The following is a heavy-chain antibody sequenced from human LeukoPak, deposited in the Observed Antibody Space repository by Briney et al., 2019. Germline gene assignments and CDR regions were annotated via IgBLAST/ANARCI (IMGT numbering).Heavy chain of an antibody. J-gene: IGHJ6*03. V-gene: IGHV3-43D*03. CDR2: ISWDGGST. D-gene: IGHD3-3*01. CDR1: GFTFDDYA. CDR3: ARDSGGWDYDFWSGYYRGTYYYYYMDV. Sequence: GGSLRLSCAASGFTFDDYAMHWVRQAPGKGLEWVSLISWDGGSTYYADSVKGRFTISRDNSKNSLYLQMNSLRAEDTAVYYCARDSGGWDYDFWSGYYRGTYYYYYMDVWGKGTTVTVSS.